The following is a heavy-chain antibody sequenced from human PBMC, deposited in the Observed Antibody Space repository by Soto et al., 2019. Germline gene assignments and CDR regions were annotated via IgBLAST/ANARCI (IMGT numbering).Heavy chain of an antibody. CDR2: ISSDGSNK. J-gene: IGHJ4*02. V-gene: IGHV3-30-3*01. CDR3: AREGGYSYGGYYFDY. D-gene: IGHD5-18*01. CDR1: GFTFSSYA. Sequence: QVQLVESGGGVVQPGRSLRLSCAASGFTFSSYAMHWVRQAPGKGLEWVAVISSDGSNKYYADSVKGRFTISRDNCRSTMYLQMKSQRAEETAVYYCAREGGYSYGGYYFDYWGQGTLVTVSS.